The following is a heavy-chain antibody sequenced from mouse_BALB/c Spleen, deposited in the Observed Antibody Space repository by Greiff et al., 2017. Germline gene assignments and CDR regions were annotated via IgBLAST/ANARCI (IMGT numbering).Heavy chain of an antibody. CDR3: ARWEFGSSYYFDY. J-gene: IGHJ2*01. V-gene: IGHV1-54*01. Sequence: ESGAELVRPGTSVKVSCKASGYAFTNYLIEWVKQRPGQGLEWIGVINPGSGGTNYNEKFKGKATLTADKSSSTAYMQLSSLTSDDSAVYFCARWEFGSSYYFDYWGQGTTLTVSS. CDR2: INPGSGGT. D-gene: IGHD2-2*01. CDR1: GYAFTNYL.